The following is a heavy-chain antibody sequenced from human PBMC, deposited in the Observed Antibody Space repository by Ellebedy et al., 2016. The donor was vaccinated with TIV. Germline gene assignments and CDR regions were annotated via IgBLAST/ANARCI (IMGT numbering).Heavy chain of an antibody. D-gene: IGHD3-22*01. J-gene: IGHJ4*02. V-gene: IGHV3-30*18. CDR3: AKDSPHYYDSSGYYPDY. CDR1: GFTFSDHG. CDR2: ISYDGVNI. Sequence: PGGSLRLSCAASGFTFSDHGMHWVRRAPGKGLEWVAVISYDGVNIYYPDAVKGRFIISRDNSKNTVSLQMNSLRAEDTAVYYCAKDSPHYYDSSGYYPDYWGQGTLVTVSS.